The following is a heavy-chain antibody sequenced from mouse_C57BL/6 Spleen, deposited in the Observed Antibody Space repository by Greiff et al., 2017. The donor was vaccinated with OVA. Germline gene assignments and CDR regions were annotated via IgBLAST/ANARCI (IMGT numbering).Heavy chain of an antibody. CDR1: GYTFTDYN. D-gene: IGHD2-1*01. CDR2: INPNNGGT. CDR3: ASGGNMYYFDD. J-gene: IGHJ2*01. Sequence: EVKLQESGPELVKPGASVKMSCKASGYTFTDYNMHWVKQSHGKSLEWIGFINPNNGGTSYNQKFKGKATLTVNKSSSTAYMELRSLTSEDSAVYYCASGGNMYYFDDWGQGTTLTVSS. V-gene: IGHV1-22*01.